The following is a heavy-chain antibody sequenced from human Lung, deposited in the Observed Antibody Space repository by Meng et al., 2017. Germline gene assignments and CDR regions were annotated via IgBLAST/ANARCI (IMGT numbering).Heavy chain of an antibody. V-gene: IGHV4-34*01. J-gene: IGHJ4*02. CDR3: ARGPTTMAHDFDY. D-gene: IGHD4-11*01. Sequence: VTRQQWGAGLFKPSETLSLTCVVCGGSFSDYYWSWIRQPPGKGLEWIGEINHSGSTNYNPSLESRATISVDTSQNNLSLKLSSVTAADSAVYYCARGPTTMAHDFDYWGQGTLVTVSS. CDR1: GGSFSDYY. CDR2: INHSGST.